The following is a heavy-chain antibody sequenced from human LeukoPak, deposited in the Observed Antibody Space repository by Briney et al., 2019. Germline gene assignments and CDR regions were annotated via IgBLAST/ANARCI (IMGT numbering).Heavy chain of an antibody. CDR2: ISSSSSYI. J-gene: IGHJ4*02. V-gene: IGHV3-21*01. CDR1: GFTFSSYS. D-gene: IGHD3-10*01. CDR3: ARDFSPVKPFDY. Sequence: GGSLRLSCAASGFTFSSYSMNWVRQAPGKGLEWVSSISSSSSYIYYADSVKGRFTISRDNAKNSLYLQMNSLRAEDTAVYYCARDFSPVKPFDYWGQGTLVTVSA.